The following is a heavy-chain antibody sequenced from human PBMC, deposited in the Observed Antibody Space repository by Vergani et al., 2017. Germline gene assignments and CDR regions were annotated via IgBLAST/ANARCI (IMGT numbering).Heavy chain of an antibody. CDR2: ISYDGSNK. V-gene: IGHV3-30-3*01. CDR1: GFTLSSYA. D-gene: IGHD2-2*01. CDR3: AREYIVVVPTAKSGVVDWFDP. J-gene: IGHJ5*02. Sequence: QVQPVESGGGVVQPGRSLRLSCAASGFTLSSYATHWFRQAPGKGLEWVAVISYDGSNKYYADSVKGRFTISRDNSKNTLYLQMNSLRAEDTAVYYCAREYIVVVPTAKSGVVDWFDPWGQGTLVTVSS.